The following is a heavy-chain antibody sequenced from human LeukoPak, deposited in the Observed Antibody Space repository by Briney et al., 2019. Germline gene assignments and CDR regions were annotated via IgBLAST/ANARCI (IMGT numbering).Heavy chain of an antibody. CDR3: AKHQLDIVVVVAATFDY. CDR2: ISGSGGST. J-gene: IGHJ4*02. CDR1: GFTFSSYA. Sequence: PGGSLRLSCAASGFTFSSYAMSWVRQVPGKGLEWVSAISGSGGSTYYADSVKGRFTISRDNSKNTLYLQMNSLRAEDTAVYYCAKHQLDIVVVVAATFDYWGQGTLVTVSS. V-gene: IGHV3-23*01. D-gene: IGHD2-15*01.